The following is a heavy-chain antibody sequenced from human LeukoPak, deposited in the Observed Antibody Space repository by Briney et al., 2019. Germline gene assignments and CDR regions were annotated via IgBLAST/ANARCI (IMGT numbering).Heavy chain of an antibody. CDR3: ARGRKSFNWFDP. CDR2: INHSGST. Sequence: SETLSLTCAVSGGSFSGYYWSWIRQPPGKGLEWIGEINHSGSTNYNPSLKSRVTISVDTSKNQFSLKLSSVTAADTAVYYCARGRKSFNWFDPWGQGTLVTVSS. J-gene: IGHJ5*02. CDR1: GGSFSGYY. V-gene: IGHV4-34*01. D-gene: IGHD3-10*01.